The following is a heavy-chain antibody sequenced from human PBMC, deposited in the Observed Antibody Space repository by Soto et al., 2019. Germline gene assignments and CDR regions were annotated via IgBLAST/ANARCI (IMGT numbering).Heavy chain of an antibody. CDR3: AKHSGPKLRFFDWIGIGAFNV. J-gene: IGHJ3*01. V-gene: IGHV3-23*01. Sequence: GGSLILSCDASEITFSVYAMAWVRQAPGKGLEWVSSISGSGDSTVYADSVKGRFTISRDNSEKILYLQMSSLRAGDSAVYYCAKHSGPKLRFFDWIGIGAFNVWGRGTVVTVSS. CDR2: ISGSGDST. CDR1: EITFSVYA. D-gene: IGHD3-9*01.